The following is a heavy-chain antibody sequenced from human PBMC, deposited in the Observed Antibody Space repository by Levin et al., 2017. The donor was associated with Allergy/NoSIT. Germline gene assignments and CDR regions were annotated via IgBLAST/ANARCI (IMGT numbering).Heavy chain of an antibody. CDR2: ISSDDEE. Sequence: NVSGPTLVKPTETLTLTCSVSRFSLSNAKMGVSWIRQSPGKALEWLAHISSDDEESYRTSLKSRLTISKGTSESQVTLTVTNMDPEDTATYYCARMRSQWPGGIDAFDVWGQGTVVTVSS. CDR3: ARMRSQWPGGIDAFDV. V-gene: IGHV2-26*01. J-gene: IGHJ3*01. D-gene: IGHD6-19*01. CDR1: RFSLSNAKMG.